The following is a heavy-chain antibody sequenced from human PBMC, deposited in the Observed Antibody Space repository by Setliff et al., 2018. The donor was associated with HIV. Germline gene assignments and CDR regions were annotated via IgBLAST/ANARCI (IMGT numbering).Heavy chain of an antibody. V-gene: IGHV1-69*13. CDR2: IIPMFGAA. Sequence: GASVKVSCKASGGTFSTYGISWVRQAPGQGLEWVGGIIPMFGAANYAQKFQGRVTLTADESTSIAYMELSSLGSDDTAVYYCAKTSPKDGYSSDFWGHGTPVTVSS. D-gene: IGHD4-4*01. J-gene: IGHJ5*01. CDR3: AKTSPKDGYSSDF. CDR1: GGTFSTYG.